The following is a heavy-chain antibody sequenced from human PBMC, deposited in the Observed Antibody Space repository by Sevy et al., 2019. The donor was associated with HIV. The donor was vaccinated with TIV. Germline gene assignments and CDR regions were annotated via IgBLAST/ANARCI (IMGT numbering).Heavy chain of an antibody. Sequence: GGYLRLSCAASGVTFSDYYMSWIRQAPGKGLGWVSYMSISGSTIYYADSVKGRFTISRDNAKNSLYLQMNSLRAEDTAVYYWPSARRGGLRLGELSPNYYYYGMDVWGQGITVTVSS. D-gene: IGHD3-16*02. J-gene: IGHJ6*02. CDR2: MSISGSTI. V-gene: IGHV3-11*01. CDR1: GVTFSDYY. CDR3: PSARRGGLRLGELSPNYYYYGMDV.